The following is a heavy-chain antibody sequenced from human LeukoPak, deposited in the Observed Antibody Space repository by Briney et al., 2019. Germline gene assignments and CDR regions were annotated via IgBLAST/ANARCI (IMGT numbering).Heavy chain of an antibody. J-gene: IGHJ4*02. V-gene: IGHV3-30*04. D-gene: IGHD3-10*01. Sequence: PAMSLRLSCAASGFTFGSYTMHWVRQAPGKGLEWVAVTSQDESHRYYADSVKGRFTISRDNSQNTLFLQINSLRAEDTAVYYCARDPGSGIPDYFDHWGQGTLVTVSS. CDR3: ARDPGSGIPDYFDH. CDR2: TSQDESHR. CDR1: GFTFGSYT.